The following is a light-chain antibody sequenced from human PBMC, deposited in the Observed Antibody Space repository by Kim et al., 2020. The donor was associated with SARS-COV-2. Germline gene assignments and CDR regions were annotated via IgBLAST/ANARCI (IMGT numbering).Light chain of an antibody. V-gene: IGKV3-20*01. CDR3: HQSASSPLT. J-gene: IGKJ4*01. Sequence: EIVLTQSPDTLSLSPGERATLSCRASESVGKNYLAWYQQKPGQAPRLLIFDAFRRATDIPHRFIGSGSGTDFTLTVTRLEPEDFAVYYCHQSASSPLTFGGGTKVDIK. CDR2: DAF. CDR1: ESVGKNY.